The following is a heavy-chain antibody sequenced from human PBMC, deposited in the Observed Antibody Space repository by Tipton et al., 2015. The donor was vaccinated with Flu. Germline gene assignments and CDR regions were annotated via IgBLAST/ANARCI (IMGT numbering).Heavy chain of an antibody. V-gene: IGHV4-39*07. J-gene: IGHJ4*02. Sequence: TLSLTCTVSGGSISSSSYYWGWIRQPPGKGLEWIGSIYYSGSTYYNPSLKSRVTISVDTSKNQFSLKLSSVTAADTAVYYCARAGGRRDHFDYWGQGTLVTVSS. D-gene: IGHD1-26*01. CDR1: GGSISSSSYY. CDR3: ARAGGRRDHFDY. CDR2: IYYSGST.